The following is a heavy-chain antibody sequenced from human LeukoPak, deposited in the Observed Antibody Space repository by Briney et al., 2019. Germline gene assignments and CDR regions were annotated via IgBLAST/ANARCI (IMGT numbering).Heavy chain of an antibody. Sequence: PSETLSLTCAVYGGSFSGYYWSWIRQPPGKGQEWIGEINHSGSTNYNPSLKSRVTISVDTSKNQFSLKLSSVTAADTAVYYCASRYYANFDYWGQGTLVTVSS. D-gene: IGHD1-26*01. CDR1: GGSFSGYY. J-gene: IGHJ4*02. V-gene: IGHV4-34*01. CDR2: INHSGST. CDR3: ASRYYANFDY.